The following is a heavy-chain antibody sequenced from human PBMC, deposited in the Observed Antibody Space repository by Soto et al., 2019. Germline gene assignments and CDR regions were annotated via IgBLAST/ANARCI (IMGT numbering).Heavy chain of an antibody. J-gene: IGHJ4*02. CDR2: VSHDGRNT. Sequence: VQLVESGGGVVQPGRSLRLSCAASGFTFSDYAMHWFRQAPGKGLEWVAVVSHDGRNTHYADYVKGRFTISRDSSKNTVSLEMTSLRAEDTAVYYCAKGGRQWLVTSDFNYWGQGALVNVSS. D-gene: IGHD6-19*01. V-gene: IGHV3-30*18. CDR3: AKGGRQWLVTSDFNY. CDR1: GFTFSDYA.